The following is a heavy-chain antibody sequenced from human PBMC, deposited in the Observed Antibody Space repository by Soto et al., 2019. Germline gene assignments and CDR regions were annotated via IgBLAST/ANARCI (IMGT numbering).Heavy chain of an antibody. Sequence: GGSLSLSCAASGFTFSDYSMSWVRQTPERGLEWVSSLTRDGTSYYADSVQGRFTVSRDNSKNTVSLQMHSLRAEDTALYYCTKRATTIPTPGNYFDSWGQGTLVTVSS. CDR1: GFTFSDYS. D-gene: IGHD1-1*01. CDR2: LTRDGTS. J-gene: IGHJ4*02. CDR3: TKRATTIPTPGNYFDS. V-gene: IGHV3-23*01.